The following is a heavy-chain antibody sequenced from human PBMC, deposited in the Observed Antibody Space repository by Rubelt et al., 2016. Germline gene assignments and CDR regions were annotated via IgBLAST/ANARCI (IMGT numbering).Heavy chain of an antibody. CDR2: IFSNDEK. Sequence: QVTLKESGPVLVKPTETLTLTCTVSGFSFRNGRMGVSWIRQPPGKALEWLAYIFSNDEKSYSTSLKRRLTISKDTPKSQVVLTMNKMDRVDLVTVCWARERNWSCTSFGRGMDVWGQGTTVTVSS. V-gene: IGHV2-26*01. J-gene: IGHJ6*01. CDR1: GFSFRNGRMG. CDR3: ARERNWSCTSFGRGMDV. D-gene: IGHD2-2*01.